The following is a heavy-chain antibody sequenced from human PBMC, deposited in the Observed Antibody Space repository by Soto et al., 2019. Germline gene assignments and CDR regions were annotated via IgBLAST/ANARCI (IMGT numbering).Heavy chain of an antibody. CDR2: IYYSGST. CDR3: ARRGYYDSSGYYFDY. Sequence: SETLSLTCTVSGGSISSSSYYRGWIRQPPGKGLEWIGSIYYSGSTYYNPCLKSRVTISVDTSKNQFSLKLSSVTAADTAVYYCARRGYYDSSGYYFDYWGQGTQVTVSS. CDR1: GGSISSSSYY. V-gene: IGHV4-39*01. D-gene: IGHD3-22*01. J-gene: IGHJ4*02.